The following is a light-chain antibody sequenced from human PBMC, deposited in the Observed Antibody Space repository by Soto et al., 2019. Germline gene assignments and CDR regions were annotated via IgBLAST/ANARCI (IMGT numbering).Light chain of an antibody. CDR3: SSSTSSTTHVV. CDR1: SSDIGGYNY. J-gene: IGLJ2*01. CDR2: DVS. Sequence: QSALTQPASVSGSPGQSITISCTGTSSDIGGYNYVSWYQQHPGKAPKLMIYDVSHRPSGISNRFSGSKSGNTASLTISGLQAEDEADYYCSSSTSSTTHVVFGGGTKVTGL. V-gene: IGLV2-14*01.